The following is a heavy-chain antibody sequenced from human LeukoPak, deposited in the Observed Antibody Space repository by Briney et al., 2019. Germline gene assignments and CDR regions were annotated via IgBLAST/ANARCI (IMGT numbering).Heavy chain of an antibody. J-gene: IGHJ4*02. CDR2: ISSSGSTI. CDR1: GFTFSDYC. D-gene: IGHD3-3*01. Sequence: GGSLRLSCAASGFTFSDYCMSWIRQAPGKGLEWVSYISSSGSTIYYADSVKGRFTISRDNAKNSLYLQMNSLRAEDTAVYYCARDQDLERLLLDYWGQGTLVTVSS. V-gene: IGHV3-11*04. CDR3: ARDQDLERLLLDY.